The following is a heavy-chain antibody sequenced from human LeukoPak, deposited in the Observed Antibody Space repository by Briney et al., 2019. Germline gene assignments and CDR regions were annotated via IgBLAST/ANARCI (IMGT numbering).Heavy chain of an antibody. J-gene: IGHJ4*02. CDR1: GFTFSDYW. CDR3: ARRYFDS. V-gene: IGHV3-7*01. CDR2: IKQDGSEI. Sequence: GGSLGLSCAASGFTFSDYWMSWVRQAPGKGLGWVANIKQDGSEIYYVASVKGRFTISRDNTKNSLYLQMNSLRAEDTAVYYCARRYFDSWGQGTLVTVSS.